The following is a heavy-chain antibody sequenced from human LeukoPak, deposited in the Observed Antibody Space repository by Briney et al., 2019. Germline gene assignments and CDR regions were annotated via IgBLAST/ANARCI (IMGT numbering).Heavy chain of an antibody. V-gene: IGHV1-18*01. J-gene: IGHJ4*02. Sequence: GASVKVSCKASGYTFTSYGISWVRQAPGQGLEWMGWISAYNGNTNYAQKLQGRVTMTTDTSTSTAYIELRSLRSDDTAVYYCARDRVGTAMPTANYWGQGTLVTVSS. CDR1: GYTFTSYG. D-gene: IGHD5-18*01. CDR2: ISAYNGNT. CDR3: ARDRVGTAMPTANY.